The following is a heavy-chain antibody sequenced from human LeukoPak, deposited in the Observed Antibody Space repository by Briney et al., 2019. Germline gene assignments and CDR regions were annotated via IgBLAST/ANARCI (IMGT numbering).Heavy chain of an antibody. D-gene: IGHD5-18*01. V-gene: IGHV4-4*07. CDR2: IYTSGST. J-gene: IGHJ4*02. CDR3: ARVAWIQLWLWYFDY. CDR1: GGSISSYY. Sequence: SETLSLPCTVSGGSISSYYWRWLRQPAGKGLEWIGRIYTSGSTNYNPSLKSRVTMSVDTSKNQFSLKLSSVTAADTAVYYCARVAWIQLWLWYFDYWGQGTLVTVSS.